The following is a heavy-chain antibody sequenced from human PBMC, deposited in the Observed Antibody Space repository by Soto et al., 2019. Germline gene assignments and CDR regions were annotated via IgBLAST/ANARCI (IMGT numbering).Heavy chain of an antibody. CDR1: GGSISSGGYY. V-gene: IGHV4-31*03. D-gene: IGHD3-16*01. Sequence: SETLSLTCTVSGGSISSGGYYWSWIRQHPGKGLEWIGYIYYSGSTYYNPSLKSRVTISVDTSKNQFSLKLSSVTAADTAVYYCASGRSAPLMIFDPWGQGTLVTVSS. J-gene: IGHJ5*02. CDR3: ASGRSAPLMIFDP. CDR2: IYYSGST.